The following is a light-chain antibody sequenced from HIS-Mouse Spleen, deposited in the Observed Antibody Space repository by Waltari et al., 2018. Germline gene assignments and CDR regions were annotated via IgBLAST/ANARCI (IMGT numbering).Light chain of an antibody. CDR1: SSDVARYNL. V-gene: IGLV2-23*01. J-gene: IGLJ3*02. CDR3: CSYAGSSTWV. CDR2: EGS. Sequence: QSALTQPASVSGSPGQSITIPCTGTSSDVARYNLVPWYQQHPGKAPKLMIYEGSKRPSGVSNRFSGSKSGNTASLTISGLQAEDEADYYCCSYAGSSTWVFGGGTKLTVL.